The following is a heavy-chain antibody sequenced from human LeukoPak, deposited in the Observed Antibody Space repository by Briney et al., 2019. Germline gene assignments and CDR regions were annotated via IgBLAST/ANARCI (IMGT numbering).Heavy chain of an antibody. J-gene: IGHJ6*03. CDR1: GGSIRSNY. D-gene: IGHD2-15*01. Sequence: PSETLSHTSTDAGGSIRSNYCSWNRQPAGKGLEWIGRIYTSGSTNYNPSLKSRVTMSVDTSKNQFSLKLSSVTAADAAVYYCSRASNFCSGGSCYSMTSENYYFYMDLWGKRTTVTVSS. V-gene: IGHV4-4*07. CDR3: SRASNFCSGGSCYSMTSENYYFYMDL. CDR2: IYTSGST.